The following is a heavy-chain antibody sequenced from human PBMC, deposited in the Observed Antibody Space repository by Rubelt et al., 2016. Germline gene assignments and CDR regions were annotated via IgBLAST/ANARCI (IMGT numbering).Heavy chain of an antibody. V-gene: IGHV4-34*01. Sequence: QVQLQQWGAGLLKPSEALSLTCAVYGGSFSGYYWSWIRQPPGKGLEWIGEINHSGSTNYNPSLKSRVTISVEPSKNQFSRKLSSVTAADTAVYYCARGRMGPIRGPWGQGTLVTVSS. CDR3: ARGRMGPIRGP. CDR2: INHSGST. CDR1: GGSFSGYY. D-gene: IGHD5-24*01. J-gene: IGHJ5*02.